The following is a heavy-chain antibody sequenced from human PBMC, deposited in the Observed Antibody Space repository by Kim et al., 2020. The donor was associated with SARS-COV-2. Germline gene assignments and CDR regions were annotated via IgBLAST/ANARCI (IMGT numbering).Heavy chain of an antibody. Sequence: GGSLRLSCAASGFSFSSSWMNWVRQAPGKGLVWVSRIYRDGSATTYADSVKGRFTISRDNAKNTLYLQMNSLRAEDTAVYFCARDSSYPLAVWRQGTTV. J-gene: IGHJ6*01. CDR2: IYRDGSAT. V-gene: IGHV3-74*01. CDR3: ARDSSYPLAV. CDR1: GFSFSSSW.